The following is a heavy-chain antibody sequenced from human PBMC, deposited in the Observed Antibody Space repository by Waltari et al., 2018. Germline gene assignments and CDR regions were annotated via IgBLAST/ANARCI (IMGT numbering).Heavy chain of an antibody. Sequence: QVQLVQSGAEVKKPGSSVKVSCKASGGTFSSTANSWVRQAPGQGLEWMGGIIPIFGTANYAQKFQGRVTITADESTSTAYMELSSLRSEDTAVYYCARRVKGFYYDSSDGVDWFDPWGQGTLVTVSS. CDR3: ARRVKGFYYDSSDGVDWFDP. CDR1: GGTFSSTA. D-gene: IGHD3-22*01. CDR2: IIPIFGTA. J-gene: IGHJ5*02. V-gene: IGHV1-69*01.